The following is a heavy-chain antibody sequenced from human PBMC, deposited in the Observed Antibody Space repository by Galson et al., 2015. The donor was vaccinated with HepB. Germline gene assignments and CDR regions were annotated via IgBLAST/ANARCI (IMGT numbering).Heavy chain of an antibody. J-gene: IGHJ4*02. V-gene: IGHV3-33*01. CDR3: ARDLALGTTIISDY. CDR2: TWYDGSEK. D-gene: IGHD3-22*01. Sequence: SLRLSCAASGFTFNRFGMHWVRQAPGKGLEWVAVTWYDGSEKYYANSVKGRFTISRDNSRNTLYLQMNSLGAEDTAVYYCARDLALGTTIISDYWGQGTLVTVSS. CDR1: GFTFNRFG.